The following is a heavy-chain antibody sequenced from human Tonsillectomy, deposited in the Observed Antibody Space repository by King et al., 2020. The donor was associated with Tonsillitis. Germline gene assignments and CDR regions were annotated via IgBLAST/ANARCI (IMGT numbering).Heavy chain of an antibody. Sequence: VQLVESGGGLVQPGRSLRLSCAASGFTFDDYALHWVRQAPGKGLEWVSSISWNSGSIAYADSVKGRFTISRDNAKNSLYLQMNSLRAEDTALYYCAKSTPNYYFDYWGQGTQVTVSS. CDR3: AKSTPNYYFDY. CDR2: ISWNSGSI. CDR1: GFTFDDYA. D-gene: IGHD1-7*01. V-gene: IGHV3-9*01. J-gene: IGHJ4*02.